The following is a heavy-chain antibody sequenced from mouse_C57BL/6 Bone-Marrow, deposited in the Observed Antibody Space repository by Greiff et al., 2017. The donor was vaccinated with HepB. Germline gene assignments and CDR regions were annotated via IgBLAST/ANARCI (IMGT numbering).Heavy chain of an antibody. Sequence: QVQLQQPGAELVKPGASVKLSCKASGYTFTSYWMHWVKQRPGQGLEWIGMIHPNSGSTNYNEKFKSKATLTVDKSSSTAYMQLSSLTSEDSAVYYCARSGGDYDVGYWGQGTTLTVSS. V-gene: IGHV1-64*01. D-gene: IGHD2-4*01. CDR1: GYTFTSYW. CDR2: IHPNSGST. J-gene: IGHJ2*01. CDR3: ARSGGDYDVGY.